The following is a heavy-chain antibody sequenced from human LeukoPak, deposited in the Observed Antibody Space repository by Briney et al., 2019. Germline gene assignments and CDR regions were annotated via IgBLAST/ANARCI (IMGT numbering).Heavy chain of an antibody. V-gene: IGHV4-34*01. CDR2: INHSGST. D-gene: IGHD2-2*02. J-gene: IGHJ4*02. Sequence: KPSETLSLTCAVYGGSFSGYYWSCIRQPPGKGLEWIGEINHSGSTNYNPSLKSRVTISVDTSKNQLSLKLSSVTAADTAVYYCARGLLYTLDYWGQGTLVTVSS. CDR1: GGSFSGYY. CDR3: ARGLLYTLDY.